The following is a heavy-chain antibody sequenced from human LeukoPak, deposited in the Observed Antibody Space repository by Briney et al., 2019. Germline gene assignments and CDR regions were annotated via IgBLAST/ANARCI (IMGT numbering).Heavy chain of an antibody. V-gene: IGHV4-34*01. Sequence: SQTLSPTCAVSGGTSSGYSWSWVPDPPGKGLEWIGEINHSGSTNYNPSLKSRVTISVDTSKNQFSLKLSSVTAADTAVYYCARGPRGIVVVNIWFDPWGEGTLVTVSS. J-gene: IGHJ5*02. CDR2: INHSGST. CDR1: GGTSSGYS. CDR3: ARGPRGIVVVNIWFDP. D-gene: IGHD3-22*01.